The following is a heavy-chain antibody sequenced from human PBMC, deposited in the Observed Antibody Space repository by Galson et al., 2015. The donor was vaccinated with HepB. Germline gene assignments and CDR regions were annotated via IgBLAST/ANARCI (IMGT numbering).Heavy chain of an antibody. CDR1: GFTLGSYF. V-gene: IGHV3-21*06. D-gene: IGHD4-17*01. Sequence: SLRLSCAGSGFTLGSYFMNWVRQAPGKGLEWVAYISTRSTYIYYADSLKGRFTISRDDAKNSLYLQMNNLRVDDTAVYYCARVYDGDDAGEDYGMDVWGPGATVT. CDR2: ISTRSTYI. J-gene: IGHJ6*02. CDR3: ARVYDGDDAGEDYGMDV.